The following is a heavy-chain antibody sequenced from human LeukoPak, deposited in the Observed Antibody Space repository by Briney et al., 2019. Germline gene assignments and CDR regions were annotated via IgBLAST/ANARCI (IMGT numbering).Heavy chain of an antibody. J-gene: IGHJ4*02. Sequence: SETLSLTCTVSGGSISNYYWNWIRQPPGKGLEWIGYIYYSGTTNYNPSLKSRVSMSVDTSKNQFSLKLSSVTAADTAVYYCAREVDTDGGFDYWGQGTLVTVSS. CDR3: AREVDTDGGFDY. V-gene: IGHV4-59*01. D-gene: IGHD5-18*01. CDR1: GGSISNYY. CDR2: IYYSGTT.